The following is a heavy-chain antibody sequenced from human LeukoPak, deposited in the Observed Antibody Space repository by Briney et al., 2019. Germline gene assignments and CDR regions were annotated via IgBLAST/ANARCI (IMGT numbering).Heavy chain of an antibody. Sequence: GGSLRLSCVACGFTFSSYSMNWVRQAAGKGLEWVSSISSSSSYIYYADSVKGRFTISRENAKNSVYLQMNSLRAEDTAVYYCARQPGYSSGWEDYWGQGTLVTVSS. D-gene: IGHD6-19*01. J-gene: IGHJ4*02. V-gene: IGHV3-21*01. CDR1: GFTFSSYS. CDR3: ARQPGYSSGWEDY. CDR2: ISSSSSYI.